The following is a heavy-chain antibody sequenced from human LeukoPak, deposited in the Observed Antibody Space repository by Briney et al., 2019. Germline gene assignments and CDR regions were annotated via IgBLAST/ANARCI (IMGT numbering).Heavy chain of an antibody. CDR2: ISGSGGST. CDR3: AKFRLIGGINWFDP. D-gene: IGHD3-16*01. J-gene: IGHJ5*02. V-gene: IGHV3-23*01. CDR1: GFTFSSYA. Sequence: PGGSLRLSCAASGFTFSSYAMSWVRQAPGKGLEWVSAISGSGGSTYYADSVKGRFTISRDNSKNTLYLQMNSLRAEDAAVYYCAKFRLIGGINWFDPWGQGTLVTVSS.